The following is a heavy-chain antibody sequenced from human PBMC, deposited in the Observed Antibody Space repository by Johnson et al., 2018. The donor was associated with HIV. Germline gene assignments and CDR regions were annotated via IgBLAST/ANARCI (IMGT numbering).Heavy chain of an antibody. Sequence: VQLVESGGGLVQPGRSLRLSCAASGFTFDDYAMHWVRQTPGKGLEWVSGINWNGDSTGYADSVKGRLPLSRDNAKNSLYLQMNSLRAEDTALYYCARAYMSSGSYYDAFDIWGQGTMVIVSS. D-gene: IGHD1-26*01. V-gene: IGHV3-20*04. CDR2: INWNGDST. CDR3: ARAYMSSGSYYDAFDI. J-gene: IGHJ3*02. CDR1: GFTFDDYA.